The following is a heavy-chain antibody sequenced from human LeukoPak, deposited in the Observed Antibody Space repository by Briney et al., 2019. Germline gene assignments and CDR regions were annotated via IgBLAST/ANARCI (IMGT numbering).Heavy chain of an antibody. CDR2: ISSSSSSI. Sequence: GGSLRLSCAASGFTFSNYNMNWVRQAPGKGLEWVSSISSSSSSINYADSLKGRFAISRDNAKNSLYLQMNSLRAEDTAVYYCARDGYNYGYWGQGTLVTVSS. CDR1: GFTFSNYN. V-gene: IGHV3-21*01. D-gene: IGHD5-24*01. J-gene: IGHJ4*02. CDR3: ARDGYNYGY.